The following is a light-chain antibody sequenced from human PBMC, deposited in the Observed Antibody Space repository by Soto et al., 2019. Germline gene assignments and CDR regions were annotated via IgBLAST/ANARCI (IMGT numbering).Light chain of an antibody. Sequence: QSARTQPPSVSGAPGQRVTISCTGSSSNIGANSDVHWYQQLTGAAPKLLIYGNSNRPSGVSDRFSGSKSGTSASLAITGLQAEDEADYYCQSYDSSLSGFYVFGTGTKVTVL. J-gene: IGLJ1*01. CDR2: GNS. V-gene: IGLV1-40*01. CDR3: QSYDSSLSGFYV. CDR1: SSNIGANSD.